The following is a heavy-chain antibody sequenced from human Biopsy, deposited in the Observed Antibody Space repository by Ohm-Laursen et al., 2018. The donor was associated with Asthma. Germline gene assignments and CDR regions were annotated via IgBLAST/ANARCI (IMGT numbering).Heavy chain of an antibody. D-gene: IGHD3-16*01. CDR3: ARDQGDSKFDY. J-gene: IGHJ4*02. CDR1: GGYLTGHY. V-gene: IGHV4-59*11. Sequence: SDTLSLTCTVYGGYLTGHYWNWIRQPPGKGLEWIGLSSYSGFRKYNPSLKSRVTISVDTSKNQLSLNLTSVIAADTAVYYCARDQGDSKFDYWGQGILVTVSS. CDR2: SSYSGFR.